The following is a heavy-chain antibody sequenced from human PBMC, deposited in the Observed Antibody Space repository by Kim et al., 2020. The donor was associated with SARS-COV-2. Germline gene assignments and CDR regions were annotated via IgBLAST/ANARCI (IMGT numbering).Heavy chain of an antibody. Sequence: QKFQGRVTITADESTSTAYMELSSLRSEDTAVYYCVRDRGVRGVIRGFDYWGQGTLVTVSS. V-gene: IGHV1-69*01. D-gene: IGHD3-10*01. CDR3: VRDRGVRGVIRGFDY. J-gene: IGHJ4*02.